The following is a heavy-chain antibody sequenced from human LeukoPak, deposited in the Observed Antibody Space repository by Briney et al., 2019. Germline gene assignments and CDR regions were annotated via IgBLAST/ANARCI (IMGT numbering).Heavy chain of an antibody. CDR3: ARGWLPDAFDI. J-gene: IGHJ3*02. D-gene: IGHD5-24*01. Sequence: PGGSLRLSCAASGFTFSSYSMNWVRKAPGKGLEWVSYISSSSSTIYYADSVKGRFTISRDNAKNSLYLQMNSLRAEDTAVYYCARGWLPDAFDIWGQGAMVTVSS. V-gene: IGHV3-48*01. CDR1: GFTFSSYS. CDR2: ISSSSSTI.